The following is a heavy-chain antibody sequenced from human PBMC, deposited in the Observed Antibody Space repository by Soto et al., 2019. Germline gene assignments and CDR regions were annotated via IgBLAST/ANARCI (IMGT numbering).Heavy chain of an antibody. V-gene: IGHV4-61*01. J-gene: IGHJ4*02. CDR2: IYYSGST. CDR3: ATDSAGYYFDY. Sequence: PSETLSLTCTVSGGSVSSGSYYWSWIRQPPGKGLEWIGYIYYSGSTNYNPSLKSRVTISVDTSKNQFSLKLSSVTAADTAVYYCATDSAGYYFDYWGQGTLVTVS. D-gene: IGHD6-13*01. CDR1: GGSVSSGSYY.